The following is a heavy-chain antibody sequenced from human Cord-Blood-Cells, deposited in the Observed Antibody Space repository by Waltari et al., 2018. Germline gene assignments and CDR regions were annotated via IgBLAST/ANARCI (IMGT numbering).Heavy chain of an antibody. J-gene: IGHJ4*02. CDR2: ISSSSSYI. V-gene: IGHV3-21*01. Sequence: EVQLVESGGGLVKPGGSLRLSCAASGFTFSSYSMNWVRQAPGKGLEWVSSISSSSSYIYYADSVKGRFTISRDNAKNSLYLQMNSLRAEDTAVYYCARVSFGRAALRYWGQGTLVTVSS. CDR3: ARVSFGRAALRY. CDR1: GFTFSSYS. D-gene: IGHD6-6*01.